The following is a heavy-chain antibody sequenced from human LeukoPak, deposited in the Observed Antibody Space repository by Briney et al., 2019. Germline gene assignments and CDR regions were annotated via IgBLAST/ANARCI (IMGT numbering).Heavy chain of an antibody. J-gene: IGHJ4*02. CDR1: GYIFTDYY. Sequence: ASVKVSCKASGYIFTDYYIHWVRQAPGQGLEWMGWINPHSGGTNYARLFHGRVTMTRDTSITTAYMELSRLRSDDTAMYYCASTSAAGRAIDYWGQGTLVTVSS. CDR3: ASTSAAGRAIDY. V-gene: IGHV1-2*02. D-gene: IGHD6-13*01. CDR2: INPHSGGT.